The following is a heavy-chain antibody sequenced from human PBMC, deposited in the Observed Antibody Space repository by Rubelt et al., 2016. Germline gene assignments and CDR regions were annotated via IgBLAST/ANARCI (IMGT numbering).Heavy chain of an antibody. CDR3: ARDPGPRGNDY. CDR2: TNPSGGST. Sequence: QVQLVQSGAEVKKPGASVKVSCKASGYTFTSYYMHWVRQAPGHGLEWMGLTNPSGGSTSYAKKVQGRVTMTRDTSTSTVYMELSSLRSEDTAVYYCARDPGPRGNDYWGQGTLVTVSS. D-gene: IGHD3-10*01. J-gene: IGHJ4*02. V-gene: IGHV1-46*03. CDR1: GYTFTSYY.